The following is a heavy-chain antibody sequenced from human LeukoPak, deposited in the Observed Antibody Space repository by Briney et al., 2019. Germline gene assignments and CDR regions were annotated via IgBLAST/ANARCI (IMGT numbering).Heavy chain of an antibody. J-gene: IGHJ3*02. V-gene: IGHV4-59*01. CDR2: IYYSGST. CDR1: GGSISTYY. Sequence: SETLSLTCTVSGGSISTYYWGWIRQPPGKGLEWIGYIYYSGSTNYNPSLKSRVIISVDTSKNQFSLKLSSVTAADTAVYYCAREVAIIRAFDIWGQGTMVTVSS. CDR3: AREVAIIRAFDI. D-gene: IGHD5-24*01.